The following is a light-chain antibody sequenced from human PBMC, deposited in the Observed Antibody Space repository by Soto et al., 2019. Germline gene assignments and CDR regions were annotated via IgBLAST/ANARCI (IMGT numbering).Light chain of an antibody. Sequence: QSALIQPRSVSGSPGQSVTISCTGTSSDVGAYTYVSWYQQHPGKAPKLMIYDVSKRPSGIPDRFSGFKSGNTASLTISGLQAEYEADYYCCSYSASYIYVFGTGTKLPVL. V-gene: IGLV2-11*01. CDR3: CSYSASYIYV. CDR1: SSDVGAYTY. CDR2: DVS. J-gene: IGLJ1*01.